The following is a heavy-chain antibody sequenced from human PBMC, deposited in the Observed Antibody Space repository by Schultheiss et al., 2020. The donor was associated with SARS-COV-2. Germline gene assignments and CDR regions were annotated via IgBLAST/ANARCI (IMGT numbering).Heavy chain of an antibody. D-gene: IGHD3-3*01. CDR1: GYTFTSYG. J-gene: IGHJ4*02. CDR2: VNPNSGDT. CDR3: ARVEGNYDFWGGRPKLDF. Sequence: ASVKVSCKASGYTFTSYGISWVRQAPGQGLEWMGWVNPNSGDTGYAQKFQGRVTMTRDTSTNTVYMQLSSLRSEDTAVYYCARVEGNYDFWGGRPKLDFWGQGTLVTVSS. V-gene: IGHV1-8*02.